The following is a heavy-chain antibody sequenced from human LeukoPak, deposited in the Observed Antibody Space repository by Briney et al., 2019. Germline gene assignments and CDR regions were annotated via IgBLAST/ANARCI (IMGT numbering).Heavy chain of an antibody. V-gene: IGHV4-59*08. CDR1: GGSISSYY. J-gene: IGHJ4*02. CDR3: ARQREWELFLWDY. Sequence: SETLSLTCTVSGGSISSYYWSWIRQPPGKGLEWIGYIYYSGSTNYNPSLKSRVTISVDTSKNQFSLKLSSVTAADTAVYYCARQREWELFLWDYWGQGTLVTVSS. D-gene: IGHD1-26*01. CDR2: IYYSGST.